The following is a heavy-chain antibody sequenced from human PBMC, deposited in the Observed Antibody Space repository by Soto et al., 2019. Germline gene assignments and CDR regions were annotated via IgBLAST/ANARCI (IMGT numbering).Heavy chain of an antibody. CDR1: GFNFNTYS. D-gene: IGHD6-19*01. CDR3: ARRRLSG. J-gene: IGHJ4*02. V-gene: IGHV3-48*01. Sequence: EVQLVESGGGLVQPGGSLRLSCAASGFNFNTYSMNWVRQAPGKGLEWISYISSSSITIYYADSVKGRFTISRDNGKDSLYLQMNSLRVEDTAIYYCARRRLSGWGQGTLVTVSS. CDR2: ISSSSITI.